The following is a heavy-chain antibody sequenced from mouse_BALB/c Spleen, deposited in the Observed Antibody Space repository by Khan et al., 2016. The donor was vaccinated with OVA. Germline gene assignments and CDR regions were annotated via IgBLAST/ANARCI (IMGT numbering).Heavy chain of an antibody. J-gene: IGHJ3*01. V-gene: IGHV1-4*01. CDR1: GYTFTSYT. CDR3: ARDGAYYRNDGWCAY. Sequence: QVRLQQSGAELARPGASVKMSCKASGYTFTSYTIHWIKQRPGQGLEWIGYINPSSGYTNYNQKFKDKATLTADKSSTTAYMQLSSLTSDDSAVYYWARDGAYYRNDGWCAYWGQGTLVTVSA. D-gene: IGHD2-14*01. CDR2: INPSSGYT.